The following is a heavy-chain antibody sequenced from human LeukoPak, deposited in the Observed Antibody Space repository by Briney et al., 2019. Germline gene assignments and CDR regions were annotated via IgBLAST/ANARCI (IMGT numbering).Heavy chain of an antibody. D-gene: IGHD3-22*01. Sequence: PGGSLRLSCAASGITFSSYWMHWVRQAPGKGLVWVSRIKTDGSYTTYADSVKGRFTISRDNAKNTLYLQMSSLRAEDTAVYYCTGGDSGYLNYWGQGTLVTVSS. V-gene: IGHV3-74*01. CDR3: TGGDSGYLNY. J-gene: IGHJ4*02. CDR1: GITFSSYW. CDR2: IKTDGSYT.